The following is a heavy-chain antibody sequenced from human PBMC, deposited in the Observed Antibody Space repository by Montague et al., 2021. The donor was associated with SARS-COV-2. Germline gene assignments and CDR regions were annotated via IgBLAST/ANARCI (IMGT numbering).Heavy chain of an antibody. D-gene: IGHD3-10*01. J-gene: IGHJ3*02. CDR1: GFSLSTSGMC. Sequence: PALVKPTQTLTLTCTFSGFSLSTSGMCVSWIRQPPGKALEWLALIDWDDDKYYSTSLKTRLTISKDTSKNQVVLTMTNMDPVDTATYYCARTWTFGELLYGAFDIWGQGTMVTVSS. V-gene: IGHV2-70*01. CDR3: ARTWTFGELLYGAFDI. CDR2: IDWDDDK.